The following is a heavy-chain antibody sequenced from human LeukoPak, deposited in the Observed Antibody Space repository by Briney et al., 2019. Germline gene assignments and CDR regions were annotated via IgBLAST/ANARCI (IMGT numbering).Heavy chain of an antibody. J-gene: IGHJ4*02. D-gene: IGHD3-22*01. CDR1: GYTFTGYH. Sequence: ASVKVSCKASGYTFTGYHIHWVRQAPGQGLEWMGWIDPNSGGTNYAQKFQGRVTMTRDTSISTAYMELSRLTSDDTAVYYSARATGGYYDYFDYWGQGTLVTVSS. V-gene: IGHV1-2*02. CDR3: ARATGGYYDYFDY. CDR2: IDPNSGGT.